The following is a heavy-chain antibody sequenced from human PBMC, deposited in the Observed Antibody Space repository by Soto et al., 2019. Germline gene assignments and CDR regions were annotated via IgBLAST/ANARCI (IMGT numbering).Heavy chain of an antibody. CDR2: IVPIFGTR. J-gene: IGHJ4*02. CDR3: ARDGDSGTYEY. V-gene: IGHV1-69*12. CDR1: GDSFSNYA. Sequence: QVQLVQSGAEVKKPGSSVKVSCKASGDSFSNYAMSWVRQAPGQGLEWMGGIVPIFGTRSYAQKFQGRITIIADESTSTAYMELSGLSSDDTAGYYCARDGDSGTYEYWGQGTLVTVSS. D-gene: IGHD5-12*01.